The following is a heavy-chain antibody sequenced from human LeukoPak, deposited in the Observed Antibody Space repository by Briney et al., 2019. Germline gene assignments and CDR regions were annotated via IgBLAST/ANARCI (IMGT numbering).Heavy chain of an antibody. V-gene: IGHV1-46*01. CDR1: GYTFTSYY. Sequence: ASVKVSCKASGYTFTSYYMHWVRQAPGQGLEWMGIINPSGGSTSYAQKFQGRVTMTRDMSTSTVYMELSSLRSEDTAVYYCARDVENTVLGYYYYYMDVWGKGTTVTVSS. J-gene: IGHJ6*03. CDR3: ARDVENTVLGYYYYYMDV. CDR2: INPSGGST. D-gene: IGHD4-17*01.